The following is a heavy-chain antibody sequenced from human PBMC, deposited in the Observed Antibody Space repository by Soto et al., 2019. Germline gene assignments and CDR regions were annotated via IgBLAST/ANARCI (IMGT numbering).Heavy chain of an antibody. CDR2: MSGSGDDA. D-gene: IGHD3-3*01. CDR1: VFTCSNYG. V-gene: IGHV3-23*01. Sequence: GPLRLSGAASVFTCSNYGMSWVRQAPGKGLEWVSVMSGSGDDAYYADSVKGRFTISRDNSKNMLYLQMNSLRAEDTAVYFCAKKVTIYAVDPADYWGQGTQVTVSS. J-gene: IGHJ4*02. CDR3: AKKVTIYAVDPADY.